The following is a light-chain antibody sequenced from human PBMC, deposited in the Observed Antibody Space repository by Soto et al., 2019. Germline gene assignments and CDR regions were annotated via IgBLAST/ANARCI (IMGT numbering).Light chain of an antibody. CDR1: QSLSSSA. V-gene: IGKV3-20*01. Sequence: EIVLTQSPVTLSLSPGERATLSCRASQSLSSSALVRYQHKPGQALRLLIYGASSRATGIPDRFSGSGSGTDFTLTISRLEPEDFAVYYCQHYDNSPRTFGQGTKVDIK. CDR2: GAS. J-gene: IGKJ1*01. CDR3: QHYDNSPRT.